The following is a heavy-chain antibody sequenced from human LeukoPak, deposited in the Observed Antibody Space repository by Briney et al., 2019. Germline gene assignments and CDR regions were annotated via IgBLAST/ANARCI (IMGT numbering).Heavy chain of an antibody. D-gene: IGHD3-10*01. J-gene: IGHJ4*02. V-gene: IGHV4-30-4*01. Sequence: SETLSLTCAVHGDSFSGYYWSWIRQPPGKGLEWIGYIYYSGSTYYNPSLKSRVTISVDTSKNQFSLKLSSVTAADTAVYYCASIRRFGRSSYWGQGTLVTVSS. CDR2: IYYSGST. CDR1: GDSFSGYY. CDR3: ASIRRFGRSSY.